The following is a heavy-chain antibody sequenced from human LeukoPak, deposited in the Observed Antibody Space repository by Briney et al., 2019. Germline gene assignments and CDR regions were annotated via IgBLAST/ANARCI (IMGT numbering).Heavy chain of an antibody. Sequence: GGSLRLSCAPSGFTFSSYSMNWVRQAPGKGLEWVSYISSGRSYIYYADSVKGRFTISRDNAKNSLYLQMSSLRVEDTAVYYCAREHSGGGNYYDSSGYYRSFDYWGQGTPVTVSS. CDR2: ISSGRSYI. J-gene: IGHJ4*02. D-gene: IGHD3-22*01. CDR3: AREHSGGGNYYDSSGYYRSFDY. V-gene: IGHV3-21*01. CDR1: GFTFSSYS.